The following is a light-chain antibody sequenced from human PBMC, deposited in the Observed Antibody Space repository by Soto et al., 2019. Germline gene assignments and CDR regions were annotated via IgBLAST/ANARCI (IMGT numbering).Light chain of an antibody. V-gene: IGLV2-14*01. CDR3: SSYTSSSTVYV. CDR2: EVS. Sequence: QSALTQPDSVSVSPGQSITISCTGTSSDVGGYNYVSWYQQHPGKAPKLMIYEVSNRPSGVSNRFSGSKSGNTASLTISGLQAEDEADYYCSSYTSSSTVYVFGTGTKVTVL. CDR1: SSDVGGYNY. J-gene: IGLJ1*01.